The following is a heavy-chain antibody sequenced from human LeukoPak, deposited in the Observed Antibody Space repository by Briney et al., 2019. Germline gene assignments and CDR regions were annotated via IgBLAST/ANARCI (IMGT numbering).Heavy chain of an antibody. CDR3: ARAYDKAYDY. Sequence: PGGSLRLSCAASGIIFGSHGMAWVRQAPGKGLEWVSSINPNGDRTFHADFVKGRFTISRDNSKNTVSLYMNSLRAEDSAIYRCARAYDKAYDYWGQGTLVTVSS. CDR1: GIIFGSHG. J-gene: IGHJ4*02. CDR2: INPNGDRT. V-gene: IGHV3-23*01. D-gene: IGHD2-21*01.